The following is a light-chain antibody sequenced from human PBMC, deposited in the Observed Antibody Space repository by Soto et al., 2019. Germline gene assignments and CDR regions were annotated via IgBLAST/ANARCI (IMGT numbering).Light chain of an antibody. Sequence: EIVLTQSPGTLSLSPGERATRSCRASQSITSSYLAWYQEKPRQAPRLLIYHTSTRDTGIPVRFSGSGSGTDFTLTISRLEPEDFAVYYCQQYDTFPYTFGQGTKLAI. CDR1: QSITSSY. CDR3: QQYDTFPYT. CDR2: HTS. J-gene: IGKJ2*01. V-gene: IGKV3-20*01.